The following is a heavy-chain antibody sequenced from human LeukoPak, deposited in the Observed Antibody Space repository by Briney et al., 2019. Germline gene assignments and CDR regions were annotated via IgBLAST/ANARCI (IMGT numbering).Heavy chain of an antibody. CDR1: GYTFTSYY. CDR2: INPSGGST. CDR3: ARDRGATPNWFDP. Sequence: ASVKVSCKASGYTFTSYYVHWVRQAPGQGLEWMGIINPSGGSTSYAQKFQGRVTMTRDASTSTVYMELSSLRSEDTAVYYCARDRGATPNWFDPWGQGTLVTVSS. V-gene: IGHV1-46*01. J-gene: IGHJ5*02. D-gene: IGHD1-26*01.